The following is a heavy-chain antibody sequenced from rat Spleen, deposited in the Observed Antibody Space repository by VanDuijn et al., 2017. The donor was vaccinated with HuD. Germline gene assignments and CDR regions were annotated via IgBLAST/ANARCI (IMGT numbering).Heavy chain of an antibody. V-gene: IGHV5-7*01. CDR1: GFTFTNYH. Sequence: EVHLVDSGGGLVQPGRSLKLSCVASGFTFTNYHMAWVRPAPKKGLEWVATISYGDSSGHSSTYYRDAVKGRFTISRDNAKSTLSLQMDSLMSEDTATYYCARRHYGYTDYFDYWGQGVMVTVSS. J-gene: IGHJ2*01. CDR3: ARRHYGYTDYFDY. D-gene: IGHD1-9*01. CDR2: ISYGDSSGHSST.